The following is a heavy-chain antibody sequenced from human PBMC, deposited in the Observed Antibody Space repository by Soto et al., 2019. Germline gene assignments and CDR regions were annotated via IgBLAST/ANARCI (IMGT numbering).Heavy chain of an antibody. CDR1: GGFVNSDTHS. J-gene: IGHJ6*02. CDR3: ARFVRSCSATTCSTRADV. CDR2: IYSGGST. D-gene: IGHD2-2*01. Sequence: SETLSLTCTVSGGFVNSDTHSWSWIRQTPGKRLEWIGFIYSGGSTKNPSLRSRVTMPVDTSKNQFSLKLRSVIVADTAVYHCARFVRSCSATTCSTRADVWGQGITVTVSS. V-gene: IGHV4-61*01.